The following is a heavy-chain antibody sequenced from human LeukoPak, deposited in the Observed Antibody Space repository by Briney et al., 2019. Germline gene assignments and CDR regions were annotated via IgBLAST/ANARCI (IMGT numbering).Heavy chain of an antibody. J-gene: IGHJ3*02. CDR3: AGLDIVAIPAAMSDAFDI. Sequence: GESLKISCKGSGYSFSSYWIGWVRQMPGKGLEWMGIIYPSDSDARYCPSFQGQVTISADKSISTAYLQWSGLKASDTAMYYCAGLDIVAIPAAMSDAFDIWGQGTLVTVSS. CDR2: IYPSDSDA. V-gene: IGHV5-51*01. D-gene: IGHD2-2*01. CDR1: GYSFSSYW.